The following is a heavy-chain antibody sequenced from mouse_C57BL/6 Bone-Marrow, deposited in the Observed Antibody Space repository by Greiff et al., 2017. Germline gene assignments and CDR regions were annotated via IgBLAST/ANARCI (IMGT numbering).Heavy chain of an antibody. Sequence: EVQVVESGPGLVKPSQSLSLTCSVTGYSITSGYYWNWIRQFPGNKLEWMGYISYDGSNNYNPSLKNRISITRDTSKNQFFLKLNSVTTEDTATYYCARGQRGFAYWGQGTLVTVSA. CDR3: ARGQRGFAY. CDR1: GYSITSGYY. V-gene: IGHV3-6*01. J-gene: IGHJ3*01. D-gene: IGHD3-3*01. CDR2: ISYDGSN.